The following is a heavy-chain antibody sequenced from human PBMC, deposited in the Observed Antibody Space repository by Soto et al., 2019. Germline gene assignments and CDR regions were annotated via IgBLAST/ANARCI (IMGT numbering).Heavy chain of an antibody. V-gene: IGHV3-30*18. Sequence: PGGSLRLSCAASGFTFSSYGMHWVRQAPGKGLEWVAVISYDGSNKYYADSVKGRFTISRDNSKNTLYLQMNSLRAEDTAVYYCAKEGGPDSSGYYSWYFDYWGQGTLVTVSS. CDR2: ISYDGSNK. CDR3: AKEGGPDSSGYYSWYFDY. D-gene: IGHD3-22*01. CDR1: GFTFSSYG. J-gene: IGHJ4*02.